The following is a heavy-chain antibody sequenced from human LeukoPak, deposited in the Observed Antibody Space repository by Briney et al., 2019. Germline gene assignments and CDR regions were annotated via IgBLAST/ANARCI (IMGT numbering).Heavy chain of an antibody. J-gene: IGHJ6*02. Sequence: GGSLRLSCAASGFTFSSYWMSWVRQAPGKGLEWVANIKQDGSEKYYVDSVKGRFTISRDNAKNSLYLQMNSLRAEDTAVYYCARVVAYCSGGSCYYYYYGMDVWGQGTTVTVPS. CDR1: GFTFSSYW. V-gene: IGHV3-7*01. D-gene: IGHD2-15*01. CDR3: ARVVAYCSGGSCYYYYYGMDV. CDR2: IKQDGSEK.